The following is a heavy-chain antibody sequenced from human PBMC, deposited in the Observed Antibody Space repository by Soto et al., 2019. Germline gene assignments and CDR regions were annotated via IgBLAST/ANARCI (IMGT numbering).Heavy chain of an antibody. Sequence: GSLRLSCASSGFTFSSCSMNWVRQAPGKGLEWVSFISGSGDTKYYADSVKGRFTISRDNSKNTLYLQMNSLRPEDTAVYYCVKVSTFYDILTGYYSTNFFDPWGQGTLVTISS. CDR2: ISGSGDTK. V-gene: IGHV3-48*01. J-gene: IGHJ5*02. CDR3: VKVSTFYDILTGYYSTNFFDP. D-gene: IGHD3-9*01. CDR1: GFTFSSCS.